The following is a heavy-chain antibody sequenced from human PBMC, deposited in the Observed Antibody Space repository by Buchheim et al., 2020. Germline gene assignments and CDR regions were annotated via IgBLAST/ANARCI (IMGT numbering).Heavy chain of an antibody. D-gene: IGHD3/OR15-3a*01. V-gene: IGHV3-7*01. J-gene: IGHJ4*02. CDR2: IKQDGSEK. Sequence: EVQLVESGGGLVQPGGSLRLSCAASGFTFSSYWISWVRQAPGKGLEWVANIKQDGSEKYYVDSVKGRFTISRDNAKNTLYLQMNSLIAEDTAVYYCARDVYGLNWGQGTL. CDR3: ARDVYGLN. CDR1: GFTFSSYW.